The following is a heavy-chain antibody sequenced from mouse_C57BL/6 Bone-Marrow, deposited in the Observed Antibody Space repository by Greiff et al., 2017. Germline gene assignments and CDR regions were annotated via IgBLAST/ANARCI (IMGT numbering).Heavy chain of an antibody. D-gene: IGHD2-5*01. Sequence: VQLQQPGAELVRPGSSVKLSCKASGYTFTSYWMDWVKQRPGQGLEWIGNIYPSDSETHYNQKFKDKGTLTVDKSSSTAYMQLSSLTSEDSAVYYCARSNYVSYYAMDYWGQGTSVTVSS. CDR2: IYPSDSET. CDR1: GYTFTSYW. CDR3: ARSNYVSYYAMDY. J-gene: IGHJ4*01. V-gene: IGHV1-61*01.